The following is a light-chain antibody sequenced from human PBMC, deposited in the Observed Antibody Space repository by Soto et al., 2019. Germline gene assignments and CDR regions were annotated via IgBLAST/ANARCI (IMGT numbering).Light chain of an antibody. J-gene: IGLJ3*02. CDR3: SSYTTSSTLV. Sequence: QSVLTQPASVSASPGQSITIPCTGTSSDVGSYNLVSWFQQHPGKVPKLLIYEGTKRPSGLSDRFSGSKSGNTASLTISGLQAEDEADYYCSSYTTSSTLVFGGGTKLTVL. CDR1: SSDVGSYNL. V-gene: IGLV2-14*02. CDR2: EGT.